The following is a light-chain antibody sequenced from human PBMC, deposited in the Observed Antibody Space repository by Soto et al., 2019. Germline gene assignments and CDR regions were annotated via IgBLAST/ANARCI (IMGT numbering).Light chain of an antibody. J-gene: IGLJ1*01. CDR3: AAWDDSLNGFYV. CDR2: NND. Sequence: QSVLTQPPSASGTPGQMVTISCSGGSSNIGTNSVNWYQQLPGRAPKLLIYNNDLRPSGVPDRFSGSKSGTSASLAISGLQSEDEADHYCAAWDDSLNGFYVFGIGTKVTVL. V-gene: IGLV1-44*01. CDR1: SSNIGTNS.